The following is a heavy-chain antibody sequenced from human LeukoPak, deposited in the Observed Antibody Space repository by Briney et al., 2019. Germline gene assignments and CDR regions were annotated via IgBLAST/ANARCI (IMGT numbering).Heavy chain of an antibody. CDR2: INPNSGGT. J-gene: IGHJ4*02. Sequence: GASVKVSCKASRYTFIAYYMHWVRQAPGQGLEWMGWINPNSGGTNYAQKFQGRVTMTRDTSISTAYMDLSRLRSDDTAVYYCARGGGYDEFEYWCQGTLVTVSS. V-gene: IGHV1-2*02. CDR1: RYTFIAYY. D-gene: IGHD5-12*01. CDR3: ARGGGYDEFEY.